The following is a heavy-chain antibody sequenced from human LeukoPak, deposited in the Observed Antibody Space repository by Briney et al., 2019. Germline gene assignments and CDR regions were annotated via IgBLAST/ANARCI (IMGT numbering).Heavy chain of an antibody. D-gene: IGHD6-19*01. CDR2: IYAGGDT. V-gene: IGHV3-53*01. Sequence: GGSLRLSCAASGFTVSTNFMSWVRQAPGKGLEWVSVIYAGGDTYYADSVKGRFTISRDNSKNTLYLQMNSLRAEDTAVYYCARSGSGWFDLWGQGTLVTVSS. J-gene: IGHJ5*02. CDR1: GFTVSTNF. CDR3: ARSGSGWFDL.